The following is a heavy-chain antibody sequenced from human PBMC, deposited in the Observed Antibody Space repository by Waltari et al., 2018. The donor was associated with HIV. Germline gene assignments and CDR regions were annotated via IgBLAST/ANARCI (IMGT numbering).Heavy chain of an antibody. D-gene: IGHD6-19*01. Sequence: EVLLVESGGGLVQPGRSLRLSCDAFGFTFGTYSLNWVRQAPGKGLKWIAYLGHKNSDSMYNADSVKGRFTNSREDAKNSLFRQMNNLRVEDTAVYFCARAAYTSAWHYFDLWGQGNLVTVSS. V-gene: IGHV3-48*01. CDR3: ARAAYTSAWHYFDL. CDR2: LGHKNSDSM. CDR1: GFTFGTYS. J-gene: IGHJ4*02.